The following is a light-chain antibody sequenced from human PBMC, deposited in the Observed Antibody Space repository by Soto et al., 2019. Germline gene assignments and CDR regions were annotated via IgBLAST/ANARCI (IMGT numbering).Light chain of an antibody. Sequence: DIQMTQSPSSLSASVGDRVTITCRASQGISNFLAWYQQKPGTVPKLLIYGASTLQSGVPFRFSGSGSGTDFTLTISSLQPEDVATYYCQQYDKWPRTFGQGTKVEIK. CDR3: QQYDKWPRT. CDR1: QGISNF. CDR2: GAS. J-gene: IGKJ1*01. V-gene: IGKV1-27*01.